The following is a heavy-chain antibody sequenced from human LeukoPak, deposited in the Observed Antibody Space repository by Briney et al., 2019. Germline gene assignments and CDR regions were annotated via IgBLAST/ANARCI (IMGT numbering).Heavy chain of an antibody. CDR2: ISGSGGST. CDR3: ARDWYHAIDY. CDR1: GFTFSSFG. J-gene: IGHJ4*02. D-gene: IGHD2-2*01. Sequence: GGSPRLSCAASGFTFSSFGMSWVRQAPGKGLDWVSAISGSGGSTYHADSVKGRFTISRDNAKNTLYLEMDSLRAEDTAVYYCARDWYHAIDYWGQGTLVTVSS. V-gene: IGHV3-23*01.